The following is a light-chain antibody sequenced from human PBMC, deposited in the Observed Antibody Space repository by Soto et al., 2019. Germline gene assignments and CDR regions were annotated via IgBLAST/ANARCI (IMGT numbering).Light chain of an antibody. CDR3: QQRAGWPLT. CDR1: QSIGNS. Sequence: EIVLTQSPATLSLSPGERATLSCRASQSIGNSLAWYQQKPGQAPRLLIFDASNMATDIPARFSGSGSGTDFTLTISSLQPEDFAVYYCQQRAGWPLTFGGGTKVEIK. V-gene: IGKV3-11*01. CDR2: DAS. J-gene: IGKJ4*01.